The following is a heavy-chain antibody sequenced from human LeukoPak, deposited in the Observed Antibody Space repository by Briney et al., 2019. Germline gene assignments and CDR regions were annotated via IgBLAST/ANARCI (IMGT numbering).Heavy chain of an antibody. CDR3: ARDRGHNWFDP. Sequence: GGSLRLSCAASGFTFSSYSMNWVRQAPGKGLEWVSSISSSSSYIYYADSVKGRFTISRDNAKNSLYLQMNSPRAEDTAVYYCARDRGHNWFDPWGQGTLVTVSS. J-gene: IGHJ5*02. CDR2: ISSSSSYI. CDR1: GFTFSSYS. V-gene: IGHV3-21*01.